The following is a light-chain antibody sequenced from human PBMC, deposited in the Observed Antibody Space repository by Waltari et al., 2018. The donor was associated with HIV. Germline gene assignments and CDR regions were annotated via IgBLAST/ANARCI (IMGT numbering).Light chain of an antibody. V-gene: IGKV3-20*01. CDR1: QGVPTHY. CDR3: QQYDKAPLT. J-gene: IGKJ4*01. Sequence: VLTPSPGPLSLSPGERAPLSCRASQGVPTHYLAWYQQKPGQPPRLLIYGASYRATGIPDRFSGSGSGTDFTLTISRLESEDFAVYYCQQYDKAPLTFGGGTKLEI. CDR2: GAS.